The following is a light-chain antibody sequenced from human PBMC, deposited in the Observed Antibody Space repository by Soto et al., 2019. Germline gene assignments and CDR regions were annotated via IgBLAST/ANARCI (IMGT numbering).Light chain of an antibody. CDR3: PTSSHWTWT. Sequence: IGVTQSPCTLSLSPGERATLSCRASQGVSSSDLGWYQQKPGQAPRLLIYGASSRAPGIPVRFSGSASGTDFTLPISRLEPEAFAVHYCPTSSHWTWTLGQGTKVDIK. CDR2: GAS. V-gene: IGKV3-20*01. CDR1: QGVSSSD. J-gene: IGKJ1*01.